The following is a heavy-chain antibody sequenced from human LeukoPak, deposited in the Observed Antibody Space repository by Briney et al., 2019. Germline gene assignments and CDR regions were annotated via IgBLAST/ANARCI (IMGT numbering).Heavy chain of an antibody. CDR3: ARYHLNYGSGSYFDY. V-gene: IGHV4-31*03. D-gene: IGHD3-22*01. Sequence: SQTLSLTCTVSGGSISGGGYYWSWIRQHPGKGLEWIGYIYYSGSTYYNPSLKSRVTISVDTSKNQFSLKLSSVTAADTAVYYCARYHLNYGSGSYFDYWGQGTLVTVSS. CDR1: GGSISGGGYY. CDR2: IYYSGST. J-gene: IGHJ4*02.